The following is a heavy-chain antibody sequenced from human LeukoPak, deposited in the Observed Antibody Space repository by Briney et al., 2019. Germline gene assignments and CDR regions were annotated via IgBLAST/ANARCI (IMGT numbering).Heavy chain of an antibody. J-gene: IGHJ4*02. CDR1: GASMRSETHY. V-gene: IGHV4-31*03. CDR3: ARGRRELKYAPDY. CDR2: IYYTAGA. Sequence: SQTLSLTCNVSGASMRSETHYWSWLRQHPGRGPEWIAYIYYTAGAYYNPSLESRVSISLDASENQFSLKLSSVTAADTAVYYCARGRRELKYAPDYWGQGTLVTVSS. D-gene: IGHD2-2*01.